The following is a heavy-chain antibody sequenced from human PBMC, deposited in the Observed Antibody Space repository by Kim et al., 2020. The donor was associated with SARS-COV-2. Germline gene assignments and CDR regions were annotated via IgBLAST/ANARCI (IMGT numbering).Heavy chain of an antibody. CDR2: IDTNTGSP. D-gene: IGHD3-3*01. J-gene: IGHJ4*02. CDR3: SRAVFERSGYSDF. V-gene: IGHV7-4-1*02. Sequence: ASVKVSCKTFGYTFSAYAMHWTRQAPGQGHEWMGWIDTNTGSPTYAQGFTGRFVFSLDTSVSTVYLEIRSLEAEDTAVYYCSRAVFERSGYSDFWGQGTLVTVSS. CDR1: GYTFSAYA.